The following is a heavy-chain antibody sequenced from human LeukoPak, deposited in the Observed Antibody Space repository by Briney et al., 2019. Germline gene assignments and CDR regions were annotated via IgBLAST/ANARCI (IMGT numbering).Heavy chain of an antibody. Sequence: SETLSLTCAVYGGSFSGYYWSWIRQPPGKGLEWIGEINHSGRTNYNASLKSRVTISVDTSKNQFSLKVNSVTAADTAVYYCATGRIAVAGTRGRNWFDPWGQGTLVTVSS. CDR1: GGSFSGYY. J-gene: IGHJ5*02. CDR2: INHSGRT. CDR3: ATGRIAVAGTRGRNWFDP. V-gene: IGHV4-34*01. D-gene: IGHD6-19*01.